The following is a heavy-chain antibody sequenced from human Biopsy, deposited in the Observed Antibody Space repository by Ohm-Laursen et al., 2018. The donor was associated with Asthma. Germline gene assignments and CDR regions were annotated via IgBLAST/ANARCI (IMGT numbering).Heavy chain of an antibody. Sequence: SLRLSCAASGFTVSSNGMSWVRQPPGKGLEWVSVIYSGGGTFYADSVKGRVTISRDISKNTLSLQMNSLRAEDTAVYYCAREGNDWSGYVTGDHWGQGSLVTVSS. CDR2: IYSGGGT. CDR1: GFTVSSNG. J-gene: IGHJ5*02. V-gene: IGHV3-53*01. CDR3: AREGNDWSGYVTGDH. D-gene: IGHD3-3*01.